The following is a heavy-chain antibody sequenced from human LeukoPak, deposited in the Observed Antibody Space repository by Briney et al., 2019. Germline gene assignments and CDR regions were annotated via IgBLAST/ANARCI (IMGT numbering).Heavy chain of an antibody. Sequence: PSETLSLTCAVSGGSISSSNWWSWVRQPPGKGLEWIGEIYHSGSTNYNPSLKSRVTISVDKSKNQFSLKLSSVTAADTAVYYCARDRWFGESHFDYWGQGTLVTVSS. J-gene: IGHJ4*02. CDR1: GGSISSSNW. V-gene: IGHV4-4*02. CDR3: ARDRWFGESHFDY. D-gene: IGHD3-10*01. CDR2: IYHSGST.